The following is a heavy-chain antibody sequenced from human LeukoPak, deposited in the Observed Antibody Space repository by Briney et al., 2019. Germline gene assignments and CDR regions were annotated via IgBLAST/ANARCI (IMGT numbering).Heavy chain of an antibody. J-gene: IGHJ4*02. V-gene: IGHV3-53*01. CDR3: ARGTSGTLKSFDY. CDR1: GCVVSSNY. Sequence: GGSLRLSCAASGCVVSSNYMSWVRQAPGQGLEWVSVIYSGGSTYYADSVKGRFTISRDNSNNTLYLQINSLRAEDTAVYYCARGTSGTLKSFDYWGQGTLVTVSS. D-gene: IGHD1-26*01. CDR2: IYSGGST.